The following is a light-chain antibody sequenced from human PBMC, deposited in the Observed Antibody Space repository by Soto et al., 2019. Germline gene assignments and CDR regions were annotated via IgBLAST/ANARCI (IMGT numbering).Light chain of an antibody. CDR1: QSISSW. CDR2: KAS. V-gene: IGKV1-5*03. Sequence: DIQMTQSPSTLSASVGDRVTITCRASQSISSWLAWYQQKPGKAPKLLIYKASSLESGVPSRFSGSGSGTEFTLTIRRLQPDDFASYYCQQYNSSPWTFGQGTKVEIK. CDR3: QQYNSSPWT. J-gene: IGKJ1*01.